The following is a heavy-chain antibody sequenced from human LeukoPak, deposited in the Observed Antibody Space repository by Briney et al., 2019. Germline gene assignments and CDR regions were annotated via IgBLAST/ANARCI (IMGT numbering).Heavy chain of an antibody. D-gene: IGHD3-9*01. CDR2: IDYEGGTT. CDR1: GFTFSSHW. Sequence: GGSLRLSCVASGFTFSSHWMHWVRQVPGKGLVWVSRIDYEGGTTDYAASVKGRFTISRDNSKNTLYLQMNSLRAEDTAVYYCANPGGYDILTGPQTHDAFDIWGQGTMVTVSS. CDR3: ANPGGYDILTGPQTHDAFDI. V-gene: IGHV3-74*01. J-gene: IGHJ3*02.